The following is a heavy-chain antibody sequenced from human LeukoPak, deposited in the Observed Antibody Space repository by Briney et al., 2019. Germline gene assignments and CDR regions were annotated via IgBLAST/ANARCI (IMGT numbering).Heavy chain of an antibody. Sequence: SETLSLTCTVSGGSISSYYWSWIRQPPGKGLEWIAYISDIGSINYNPSLKSRVTISVDTSKNQFSLKLSSVTAADTAVYYCARGRTTIFGVVNKNRLYYFDYWGQGTLVTVSS. D-gene: IGHD3-3*01. CDR1: GGSISSYY. J-gene: IGHJ4*02. CDR2: ISDIGSI. V-gene: IGHV4-59*12. CDR3: ARGRTTIFGVVNKNRLYYFDY.